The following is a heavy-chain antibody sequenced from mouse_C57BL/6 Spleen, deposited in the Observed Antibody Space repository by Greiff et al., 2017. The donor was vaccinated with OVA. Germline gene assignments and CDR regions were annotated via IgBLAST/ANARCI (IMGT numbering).Heavy chain of an antibody. V-gene: IGHV1-80*01. CDR1: GYAFSSYW. D-gene: IGHD1-1*01. Sequence: VQLQQSGAELVKPGASVKISCKASGYAFSSYWMNWVKQRPGKGLEWIGQIYPGDGDTNYNGKFKGKATLTADKSSSTAYMQLSSLTSEDSAVYFCARSDYYGTSSLFDYWGQGTTLTVSS. CDR3: ARSDYYGTSSLFDY. J-gene: IGHJ2*01. CDR2: IYPGDGDT.